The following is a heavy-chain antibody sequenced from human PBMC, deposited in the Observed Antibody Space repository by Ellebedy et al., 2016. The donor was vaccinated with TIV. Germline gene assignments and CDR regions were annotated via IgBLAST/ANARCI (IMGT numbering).Heavy chain of an antibody. V-gene: IGHV3-30-3*01. CDR3: ARGDYYDSRNLNY. D-gene: IGHD3-22*01. J-gene: IGHJ4*02. CDR1: GFTFSSDA. CDR2: ISYDGSNK. Sequence: GGSLRLSCAASGFTFSSDAMHWVRQAPGKGLEWVAVISYDGSNKYYADSVKGRFTISRDTSKNTLYLQMNSLRVEDTAVYYCARGDYYDSRNLNYWGQGTLVTVSS.